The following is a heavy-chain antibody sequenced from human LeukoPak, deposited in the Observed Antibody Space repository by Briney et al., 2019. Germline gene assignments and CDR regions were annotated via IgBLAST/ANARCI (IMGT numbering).Heavy chain of an antibody. CDR1: GGSISSYY. CDR2: IYTSGST. Sequence: SETLSLTRTVSGGSISSYYWSWIRQPAGKGLEWIGRIYTSGSTNYNPSLKSRVTMSVDTSKNLFSLKLSSVTAADTAVYYCARDSCSSTSCYSHYYYYYMDVWGKGTTVTVSS. CDR3: ARDSCSSTSCYSHYYYYYMDV. V-gene: IGHV4-4*07. D-gene: IGHD2-2*01. J-gene: IGHJ6*03.